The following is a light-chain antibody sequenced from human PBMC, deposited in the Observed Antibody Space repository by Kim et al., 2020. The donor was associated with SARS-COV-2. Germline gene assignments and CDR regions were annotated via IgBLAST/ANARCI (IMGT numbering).Light chain of an antibody. J-gene: IGLJ1*01. CDR1: TSNIGDYY. CDR2: GNN. Sequence: QSVLTQPPSVSAAPGQMVTISCSGSTSNIGDYYVSWYQQLPGAAPKVLIFGNNMRPSAIPDRFSGSKSGTSATLGITGLQTGDEADYYCGTWDSSLSAYVFGAGTKVTV. V-gene: IGLV1-51*01. CDR3: GTWDSSLSAYV.